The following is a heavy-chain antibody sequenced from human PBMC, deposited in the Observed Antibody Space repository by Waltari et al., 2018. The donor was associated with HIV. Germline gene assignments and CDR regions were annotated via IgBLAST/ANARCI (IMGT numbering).Heavy chain of an antibody. CDR2: IDSGSVYR. J-gene: IGHJ3*02. D-gene: IGHD5-12*01. Sequence: EVQLVESGGGLVKPGGSLRLSCAASRFTFSSYSMNWVRQAPGKGLEWVSSIDSGSVYRYYSDSVKGRFTISRDNAKNSLYLKMNSLRAEDTAVYYCARDEAEMATLTAFDIWGQGTMVTVSS. CDR3: ARDEAEMATLTAFDI. CDR1: RFTFSSYS. V-gene: IGHV3-21*01.